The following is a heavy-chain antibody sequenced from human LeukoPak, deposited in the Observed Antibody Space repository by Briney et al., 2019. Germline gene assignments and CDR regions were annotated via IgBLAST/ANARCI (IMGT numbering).Heavy chain of an antibody. CDR2: ISGSGGST. J-gene: IGHJ3*02. CDR3: AMVWLQLANDAFDI. V-gene: IGHV3-23*01. Sequence: GGSLRLSCAASGFTFSSYAMSWVRQAPGKGLEWVSAISGSGGSTCYADSVKGRFTISRDNSKNSLYLQMNSLRAADTAVYYCAMVWLQLANDAFDIWGQGTMVTVSS. CDR1: GFTFSSYA. D-gene: IGHD6-13*01.